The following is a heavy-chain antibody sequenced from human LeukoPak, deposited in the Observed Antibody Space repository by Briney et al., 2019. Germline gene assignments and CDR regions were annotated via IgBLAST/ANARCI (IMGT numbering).Heavy chain of an antibody. V-gene: IGHV3-73*01. D-gene: IGHD5-18*01. Sequence: GGSLRLSCAASGFTFSGSAMQWDRQASGKGLEWVGRIRSKANSYATTYAASVKGGFTISRDDSKNTAYLQMNSLKTEDTAVYYCTRGEDTAMANWGQGTLVTVSS. CDR1: GFTFSGSA. CDR3: TRGEDTAMAN. J-gene: IGHJ4*02. CDR2: IRSKANSYAT.